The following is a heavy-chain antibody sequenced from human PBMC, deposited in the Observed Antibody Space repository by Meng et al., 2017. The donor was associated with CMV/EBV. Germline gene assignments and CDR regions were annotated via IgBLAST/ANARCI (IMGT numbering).Heavy chain of an antibody. Sequence: GESLKISCAASGFTFSSYGMHWVRQAPGKGLEWVAFIRYGGSNKYYADSVKGRFTISRDNSKNTLYLQMNSLRAEDTAVYYCAKDQVDSSGWLTTFDYWGQGTLVTVSS. D-gene: IGHD6-19*01. J-gene: IGHJ4*02. CDR2: IRYGGSNK. CDR3: AKDQVDSSGWLTTFDY. CDR1: GFTFSSYG. V-gene: IGHV3-30*02.